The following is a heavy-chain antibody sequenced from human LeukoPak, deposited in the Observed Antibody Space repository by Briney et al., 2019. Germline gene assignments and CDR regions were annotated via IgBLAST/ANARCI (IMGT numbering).Heavy chain of an antibody. CDR2: IYTSGST. Sequence: SQTLSLTCTVSGGSISSGSYYWSWIRQPAGKGLEWIGRIYTSGSTNYNPSLKSRVTISVDTSKNQFSLKLSSVTAADTAVYYCARRYSSGWYFDLWGRGTLVTVSS. CDR1: GGSISSGSYY. CDR3: ARRYSSGWYFDL. V-gene: IGHV4-61*02. D-gene: IGHD6-19*01. J-gene: IGHJ2*01.